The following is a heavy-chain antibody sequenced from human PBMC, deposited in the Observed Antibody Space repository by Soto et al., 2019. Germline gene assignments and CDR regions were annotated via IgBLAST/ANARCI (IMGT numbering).Heavy chain of an antibody. D-gene: IGHD3-22*01. CDR2: INHSGST. V-gene: IGHV4-34*01. CDR3: ARVIRRYYYDSSGYYYFDY. Sequence: SEILSLTCAVYGGSFSGYYWSWIRQPPGKGLEWIGEINHSGSTNYNPSLKSRVTISVDTSKNQFSLKLSSVTAADTAVYYCARVIRRYYYDSSGYYYFDYWGQGTLVTVSS. CDR1: GGSFSGYY. J-gene: IGHJ4*02.